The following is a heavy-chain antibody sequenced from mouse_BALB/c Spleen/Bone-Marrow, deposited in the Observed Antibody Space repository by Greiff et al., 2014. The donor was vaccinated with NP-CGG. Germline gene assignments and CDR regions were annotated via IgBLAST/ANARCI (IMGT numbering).Heavy chain of an antibody. D-gene: IGHD2-14*01. CDR2: ILPGSGTT. CDR1: GYTFSSYW. V-gene: IGHV1-9*01. Sequence: QVQLQQSGAELMKPGASVKISCKATGYTFSSYWIEWVKQRPGHGLEWIGEILPGSGTTNYNENFKGKATFTADTSSNTAYMQPSSLTSEDSAVYYCARDYRYDGAMDYWGQGTSVTVSS. J-gene: IGHJ4*01. CDR3: ARDYRYDGAMDY.